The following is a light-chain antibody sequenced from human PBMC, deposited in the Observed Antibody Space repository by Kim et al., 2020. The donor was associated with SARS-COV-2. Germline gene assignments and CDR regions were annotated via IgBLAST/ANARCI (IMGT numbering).Light chain of an antibody. Sequence: LSPGDRATLSCRAIQSVSSSYLAWYQQKPGQAPRLLIYGASSRATGIPDRFSGSGSGTDFTLTISRLEPEDFAVYYCQQYGSSPLTFGGGTKLEI. V-gene: IGKV3-20*01. J-gene: IGKJ4*01. CDR3: QQYGSSPLT. CDR1: QSVSSSY. CDR2: GAS.